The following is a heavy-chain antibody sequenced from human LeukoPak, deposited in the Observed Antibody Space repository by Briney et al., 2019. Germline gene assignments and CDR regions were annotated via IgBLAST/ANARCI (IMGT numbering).Heavy chain of an antibody. CDR2: VKEDGTET. CDR3: AKEGRSLQTY. D-gene: IGHD5-24*01. V-gene: IGHV3-7*03. Sequence: GGSLRLSCAASGFMFSSNWMSWVRLAPGKGLEWVANVKEDGTETYYVDSVKGRFTISRDNGKKSLYLQMNSLRVEDTVVYYCAKEGRSLQTYWGQGTLVTVSS. CDR1: GFMFSSNW. J-gene: IGHJ4*02.